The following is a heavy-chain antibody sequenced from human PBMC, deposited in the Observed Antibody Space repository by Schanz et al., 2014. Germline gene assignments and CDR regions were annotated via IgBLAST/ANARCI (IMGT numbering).Heavy chain of an antibody. Sequence: QVQLVESGGGVVQPGGSLRLSCAASGFTFNDYAMHWVRQAPGKGLEWISYVSSYDTTVSYADSVKGRFTISRDNAKNSVYLQMNSLRVGDTAMYYCARDTLWFGDINDAFDVWGHGTMVTVS. J-gene: IGHJ3*01. CDR2: VSSYDTTV. V-gene: IGHV3-11*04. CDR3: ARDTLWFGDINDAFDV. D-gene: IGHD3-10*01. CDR1: GFTFNDYA.